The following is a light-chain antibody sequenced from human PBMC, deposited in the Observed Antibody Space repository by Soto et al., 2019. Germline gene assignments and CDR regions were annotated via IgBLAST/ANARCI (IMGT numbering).Light chain of an antibody. CDR2: EVS. Sequence: QSALTQPPSASGSHGQSVTISCTGISSDVGGYNYVSWYQQHPGKAPKLMIYEVSKRPSGVPDRFSGSKSGNTASLTVSGLQAEDEAYYYCSSYAGSNNLVVFGGGTKLTV. CDR1: SSDVGGYNY. CDR3: SSYAGSNNLVV. V-gene: IGLV2-8*01. J-gene: IGLJ2*01.